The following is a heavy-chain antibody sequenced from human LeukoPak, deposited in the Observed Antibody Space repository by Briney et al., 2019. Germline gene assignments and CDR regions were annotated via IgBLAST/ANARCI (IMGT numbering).Heavy chain of an antibody. CDR3: ARKRDLLS. CDR2: IKQDGSEK. D-gene: IGHD5-24*01. J-gene: IGHJ1*01. V-gene: IGHV3-7*01. Sequence: PGRSLRLSCAASGFTFSSYGMHWVRQAPGKGLEWVANIKQDGSEKYYVDSVKGRFTISRDNAKNSLYLQMNSLRAEDTAVYYCARKRDLLSWGQGTLVTVSS. CDR1: GFTFSSYG.